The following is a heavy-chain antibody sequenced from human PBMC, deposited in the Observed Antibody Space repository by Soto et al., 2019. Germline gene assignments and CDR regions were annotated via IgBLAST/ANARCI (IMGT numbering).Heavy chain of an antibody. Sequence: QVQLVQSGAEVKKPGSSVKVSCKASGGTFSSYAISWVRQAPGQGLEWMGGIIPIFGTANYAQKFQGRVTITANESTKTAYMELSSLRSEDTAVYYCARDRYGGGYSGYDYLLHYWGQGTLVTVSS. CDR1: GGTFSSYA. CDR3: ARDRYGGGYSGYDYLLHY. D-gene: IGHD5-12*01. CDR2: IIPIFGTA. V-gene: IGHV1-69*01. J-gene: IGHJ4*02.